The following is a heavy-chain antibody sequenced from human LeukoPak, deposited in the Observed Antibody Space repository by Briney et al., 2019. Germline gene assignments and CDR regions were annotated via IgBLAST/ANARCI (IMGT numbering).Heavy chain of an antibody. CDR1: GFTFSRFW. V-gene: IGHV3-7*04. Sequence: GGSLRLSCAASGFTFSRFWMSWVRQAPGKGLEWAANIKQDGSEKYYVDSVKGRFTISRDNAKNSLSLQMNSLRAEDTAVYYCARGGTHFMDAFDIWGQGTMVTVSS. J-gene: IGHJ3*02. CDR2: IKQDGSEK. CDR3: ARGGTHFMDAFDI. D-gene: IGHD3/OR15-3a*01.